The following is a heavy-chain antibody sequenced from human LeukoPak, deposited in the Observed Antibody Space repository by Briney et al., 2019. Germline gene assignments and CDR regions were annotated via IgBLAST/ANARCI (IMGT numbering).Heavy chain of an antibody. D-gene: IGHD2-2*01. CDR1: GGSFSGYY. CDR2: INHSGST. Sequence: SETLSLTCAVYGGSFSGYYWSWIRPPPGKGLEWIGEINHSGSTNYNPSLKSRVTISVDTSKNQFSLKLSSVTAADTAVYYCAYCSSTSCCPRLDPWGQGTLVTVSS. CDR3: AYCSSTSCCPRLDP. V-gene: IGHV4-34*01. J-gene: IGHJ5*02.